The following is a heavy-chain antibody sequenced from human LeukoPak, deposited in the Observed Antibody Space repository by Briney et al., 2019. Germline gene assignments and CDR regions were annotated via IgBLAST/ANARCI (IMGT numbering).Heavy chain of an antibody. CDR1: GFTFSSYA. V-gene: IGHV3-64D*06. D-gene: IGHD3-22*01. J-gene: IGHJ4*02. CDR2: ISSNGGST. Sequence: PGGSLRLSCSASGFTFSSYAMHWVRQAPGKGLEYVSSISSNGGSTYYAVPVKGRFSISRENSKNTLYLQMSSLRAEYTVLYYCVQADYYDRSGYIHYFDYWSQATLVSGSS. CDR3: VQADYYDRSGYIHYFDY.